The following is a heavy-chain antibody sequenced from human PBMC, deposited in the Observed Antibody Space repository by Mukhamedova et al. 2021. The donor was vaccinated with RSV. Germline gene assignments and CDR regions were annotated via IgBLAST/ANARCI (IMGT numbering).Heavy chain of an antibody. J-gene: IGHJ4*02. D-gene: IGHD6-19*01. CDR3: AGGSGWLIDY. CDR2: INQDGSEK. V-gene: IGHV3-7*03. Sequence: MNWVRQAPGKGLEWVAVINQDGSEKYYVDSVKGRFTISRDNAKNSLSLQMNSLRADDTAVYYCAGGSGWLIDYWGQGTLVTVSS.